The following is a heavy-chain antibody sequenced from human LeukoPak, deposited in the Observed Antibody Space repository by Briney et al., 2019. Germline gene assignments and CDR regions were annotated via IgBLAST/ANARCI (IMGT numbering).Heavy chain of an antibody. CDR1: GGSISSYY. V-gene: IGHV4-4*07. CDR3: ARVVIWFGELFPYYYYMDV. D-gene: IGHD3-10*01. Sequence: SETLSLTCTVSGGSISSYYWSWIRQPAGKGLEWIGRIYTSGSTNYNPSLKSRVTISVDTSKNKFSLKLSSVTAADTAVYYCARVVIWFGELFPYYYYMDVWGKGTTVTVSS. J-gene: IGHJ6*03. CDR2: IYTSGST.